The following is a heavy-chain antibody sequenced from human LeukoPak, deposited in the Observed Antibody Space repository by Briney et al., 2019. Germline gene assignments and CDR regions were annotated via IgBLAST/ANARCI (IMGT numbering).Heavy chain of an antibody. Sequence: GGSLRLSCAASGFTFSSYAMYWVRQAPGKGLEWVAVISYDGSDKFYADSVKGRFTISRDSSKNTLYLQMNSLRPEDTAVYYCAKDRCSNGIGCYYYYMDVWGKGTTVTISS. D-gene: IGHD2-8*01. CDR1: GFTFSSYA. J-gene: IGHJ6*03. CDR3: AKDRCSNGIGCYYYYMDV. V-gene: IGHV3-30*04. CDR2: ISYDGSDK.